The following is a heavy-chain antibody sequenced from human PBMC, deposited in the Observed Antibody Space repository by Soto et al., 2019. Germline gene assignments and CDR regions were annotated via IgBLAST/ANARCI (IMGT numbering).Heavy chain of an antibody. CDR3: ANPNHAAGTLDYFDY. CDR2: ISGSGGST. CDR1: GFTFSSYA. J-gene: IGHJ4*02. Sequence: EVQLLESGGGFVQPGGSLRLSCAASGFTFSSYAMSWVRQAPGKGLEWVAAISGSGGSTYYADSVKGRFTISRDNSKNTLYLQMTSLRAEDKAVYYCANPNHAAGTLDYFDYWFQGTLVTVSP. V-gene: IGHV3-23*01. D-gene: IGHD6-13*01.